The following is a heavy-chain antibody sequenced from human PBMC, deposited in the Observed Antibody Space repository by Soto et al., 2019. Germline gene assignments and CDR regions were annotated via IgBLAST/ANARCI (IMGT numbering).Heavy chain of an antibody. D-gene: IGHD3-22*01. V-gene: IGHV3-30*18. Sequence: GGSLRLSCAASGFTFSSYGMHWVRQAPGKGLEWVAVISYDGSNKYYADSVKGRFTISRDNSKNTLYLQMNSLRAEDTAVYYCAKETYYDSSGYYLRGGAFDIWGQGTMVTVSS. J-gene: IGHJ3*02. CDR2: ISYDGSNK. CDR1: GFTFSSYG. CDR3: AKETYYDSSGYYLRGGAFDI.